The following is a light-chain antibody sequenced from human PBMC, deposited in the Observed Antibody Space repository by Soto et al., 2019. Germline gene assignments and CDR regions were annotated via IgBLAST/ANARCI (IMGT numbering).Light chain of an antibody. Sequence: SYELTQPLSVSVALGQTATIACGGNNIENKNVHWYQQRPGQAPVLVIYRDNNRPSGISERFSGSNSGNTATLTITRAQVGDEADYYCQVWDTNTGVFGGGTKVTVL. V-gene: IGLV3-9*01. CDR2: RDN. CDR1: NIENKN. CDR3: QVWDTNTGV. J-gene: IGLJ3*02.